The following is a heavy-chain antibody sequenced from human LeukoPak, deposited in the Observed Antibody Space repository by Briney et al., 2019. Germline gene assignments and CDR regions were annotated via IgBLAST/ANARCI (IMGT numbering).Heavy chain of an antibody. Sequence: SETLSLTCTVSGGSMRSYYWSWIRRPPGKELQYIGNIFHSGSTNYNPSLKSRVTISIDTSKNHFSLRLNSLTAADTAVYYCARLLTGDNYWGQGTLVTVSS. V-gene: IGHV4-59*01. CDR3: ARLLTGDNY. J-gene: IGHJ4*02. CDR2: IFHSGST. CDR1: GGSMRSYY. D-gene: IGHD7-27*01.